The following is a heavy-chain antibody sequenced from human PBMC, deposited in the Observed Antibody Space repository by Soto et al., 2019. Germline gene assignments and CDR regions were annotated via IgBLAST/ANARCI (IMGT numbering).Heavy chain of an antibody. CDR1: GFTFSSYA. CDR2: ISSDGTNK. CDR3: AKDADGIGWRSPFDY. D-gene: IGHD6-19*01. V-gene: IGHV3-30-3*01. Sequence: QVQLVESGGGVVQPGRSLRLSCAASGFTFSSYAMHWVRQAPGKGLEWVSVISSDGTNKYSADSVKGRFSISRDNSRDTLYLQMNSLRSEDTAVYYCAKDADGIGWRSPFDYWGQGTLVTVSS. J-gene: IGHJ4*02.